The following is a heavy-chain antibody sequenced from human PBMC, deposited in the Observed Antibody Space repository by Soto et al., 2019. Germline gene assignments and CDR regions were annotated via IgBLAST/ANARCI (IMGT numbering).Heavy chain of an antibody. CDR1: GGSISSSSYY. CDR3: ARLAGSMVTAIFDY. J-gene: IGHJ4*02. CDR2: IYYSGST. D-gene: IGHD3-10*01. V-gene: IGHV4-39*01. Sequence: QLQLQESGPGLVKPSETLYLTCTVSGGSISSSSYYWGWIRQPPGKGLEWIGSIYYSGSTYYNPSLKSRVTISVDTSKNQFSLKLSSVTAADTAVYYCARLAGSMVTAIFDYWGQGTLVTVSS.